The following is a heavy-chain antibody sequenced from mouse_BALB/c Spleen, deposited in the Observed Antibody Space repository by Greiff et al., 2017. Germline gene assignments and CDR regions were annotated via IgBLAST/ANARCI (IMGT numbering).Heavy chain of an antibody. CDR2: ISSGGGNT. CDR3: ARRGDDDAMDY. CDR1: GFTFSSYT. V-gene: IGHV5-9*03. J-gene: IGHJ4*01. Sequence: EVKLMESGGGLVKPGGSLKLSCAASGFTFSSYTMSWVRQTPEKRLEWVATISSGGGNTYYPDSVKGRFTISRDNAKNNLYLQMSSLRSEDTALYYCARRGDDDAMDYWGQGTSVTVSS. D-gene: IGHD2-2*01.